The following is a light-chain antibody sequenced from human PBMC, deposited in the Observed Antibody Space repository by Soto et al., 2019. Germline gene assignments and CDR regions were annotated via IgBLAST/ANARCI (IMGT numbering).Light chain of an antibody. J-gene: IGKJ1*01. CDR2: DAS. Sequence: DIQVIQSPSALSASVGDRVTITRRASQSISRRLAWYQQKPGKAPKLLIYDASSLESGVPAGFSGSGSGTQFTLTISSLQPDDFATYYCQQYNSYPWTFGQGTKV. CDR3: QQYNSYPWT. CDR1: QSISRR. V-gene: IGKV1-5*01.